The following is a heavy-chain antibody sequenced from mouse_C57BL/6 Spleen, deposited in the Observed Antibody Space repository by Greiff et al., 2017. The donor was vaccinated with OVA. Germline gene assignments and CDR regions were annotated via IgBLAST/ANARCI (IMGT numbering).Heavy chain of an antibody. J-gene: IGHJ3*01. CDR2: ISDGGSYT. V-gene: IGHV5-4*01. D-gene: IGHD1-1*01. CDR1: GFTFSSYA. Sequence: EVQVVEPGGGLVKPGGSLKLSCAASGFTFSSYAMSWVRQTPEKRLEWVATISDGGSYTYYPDNVKGRFTISRDYAKNNLYLQMSHLKSEDTAVYYCARSDYGSSSAWFAYWGQGTLVTVSA. CDR3: ARSDYGSSSAWFAY.